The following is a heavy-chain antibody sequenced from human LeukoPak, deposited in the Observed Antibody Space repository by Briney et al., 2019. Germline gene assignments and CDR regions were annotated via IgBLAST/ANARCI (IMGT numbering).Heavy chain of an antibody. CDR2: IYYSGST. CDR3: ARFQYYYDSSSRYMDV. V-gene: IGHV4-59*01. D-gene: IGHD3-22*01. CDR1: GGSISSYY. J-gene: IGHJ6*03. Sequence: SSESVSLTCTVSGGSISSYYWSWIRQPPGKGLEWNGYIYYSGSTNYNPSLMCRGTISVDTSKNQFSLKLRSVTAADTAVYYCARFQYYYDSSSRYMDVWGKGTAVTVSS.